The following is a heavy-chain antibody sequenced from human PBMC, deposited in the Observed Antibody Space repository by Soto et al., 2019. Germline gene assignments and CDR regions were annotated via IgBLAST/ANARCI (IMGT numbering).Heavy chain of an antibody. Sequence: PGGSLRLSCAASGFTFSSYAMSWVRQAPGKGLECVSAISGSGGSTYYADSVKGRFTISRDNSKNTLYLQMNSLRAEDTAVYYCASVGYCISTSCPSRGYYYGMDVWGQGTTVTVSS. D-gene: IGHD2-2*01. CDR3: ASVGYCISTSCPSRGYYYGMDV. CDR1: GFTFSSYA. J-gene: IGHJ6*02. V-gene: IGHV3-23*01. CDR2: ISGSGGST.